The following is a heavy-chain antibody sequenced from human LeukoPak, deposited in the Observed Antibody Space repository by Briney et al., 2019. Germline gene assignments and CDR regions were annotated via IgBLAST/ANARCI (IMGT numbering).Heavy chain of an antibody. V-gene: IGHV1-46*01. J-gene: IGHJ4*02. CDR2: INPSGGST. CDR1: GYTFTSYY. Sequence: ASVKVSFKASGYTFTSYYMHWVRQAPGQGLEWMGIINPSGGSTSYAQKFQGRVTMTRDTSTSTVYMELSSLRSEDTAVYYCARRAVAGTDFDYWGQGTLVTVSS. CDR3: ARRAVAGTDFDY. D-gene: IGHD6-19*01.